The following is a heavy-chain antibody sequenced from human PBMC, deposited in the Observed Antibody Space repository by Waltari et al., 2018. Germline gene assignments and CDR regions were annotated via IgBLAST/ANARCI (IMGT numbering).Heavy chain of an antibody. CDR1: GFTFSSYG. CDR3: ARDPHCSSTSCYGGDGFDY. J-gene: IGHJ4*02. CDR2: IWYDGSNK. Sequence: QVQLVESGGGVVQPGRSLRLSCAASGFTFSSYGMHWVRQAPGKGLERVAVIWYDGSNKYYADSVKGRFTISRDNSKNTLYLQMNSLRAEDTAVYYCARDPHCSSTSCYGGDGFDYWGQGTLVTVSS. D-gene: IGHD2-2*01. V-gene: IGHV3-33*01.